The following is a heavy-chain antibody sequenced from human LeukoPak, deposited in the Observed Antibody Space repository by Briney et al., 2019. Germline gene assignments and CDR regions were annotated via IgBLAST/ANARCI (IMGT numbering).Heavy chain of an antibody. CDR1: GGSFSGYY. CDR3: AREGLLGYCSSTSCSAWGYYYYMDV. D-gene: IGHD2-2*01. V-gene: IGHV4-34*01. J-gene: IGHJ6*03. CDR2: INHSGSA. Sequence: PSETLSLTCAVYGGSFSGYYWSWIRQPPGKGLEWIGEINHSGSANYNPSLKSRVTISVDASKNQFSLKLSSVTAADTAVYYCAREGLLGYCSSTSCSAWGYYYYMDVWGKGTTVTVSS.